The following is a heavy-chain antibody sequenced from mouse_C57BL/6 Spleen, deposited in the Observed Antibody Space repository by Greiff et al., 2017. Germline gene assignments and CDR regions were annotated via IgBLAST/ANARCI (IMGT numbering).Heavy chain of an antibody. J-gene: IGHJ1*03. CDR2: ISSGSSTI. CDR1: GFTFSDYG. CDR3: ARRAYGNYAWYFDV. V-gene: IGHV5-17*01. D-gene: IGHD2-1*01. Sequence: DVHLVESGGGLVKPGGSLKLSCAASGFTFSDYGMHWVRQAPEQGLEWVAYISSGSSTIYYADTVKGRFTISRDNAKNTLFLQMTSLRSEDTAMYYCARRAYGNYAWYFDVWGTGTTGTVSS.